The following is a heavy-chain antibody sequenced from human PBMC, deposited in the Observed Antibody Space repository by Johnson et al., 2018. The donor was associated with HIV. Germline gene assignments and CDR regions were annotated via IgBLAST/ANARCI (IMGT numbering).Heavy chain of an antibody. CDR3: ARDFVAFGECTAFDI. J-gene: IGHJ3*02. Sequence: VRLVESGGGVVRPGGSLRLSCAASGFTLDDYGMALVRQAPGKGLEWVSGINWNGGSTGYADSVKGRFTISRDNAKNSLYLQMNSLRAEDTALYYCARDFVAFGECTAFDIWGQGTMVTVSS. CDR2: INWNGGST. D-gene: IGHD3-10*01. V-gene: IGHV3-20*04. CDR1: GFTLDDYG.